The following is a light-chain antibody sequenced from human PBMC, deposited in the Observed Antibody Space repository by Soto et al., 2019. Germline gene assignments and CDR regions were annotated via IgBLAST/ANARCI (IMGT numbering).Light chain of an antibody. V-gene: IGKV1-5*01. CDR2: DAS. CDR3: QQYNIYSWT. Sequence: DIQMTQSPSTLSGSVGDRVTITCRASQTISSWLAWYQQKPGKAPKLLIYDASSLESGVPSRFSGSGSGTEFTLTISSLQPDDFATYYCQQYNIYSWTFGRGTKVDIK. J-gene: IGKJ1*01. CDR1: QTISSW.